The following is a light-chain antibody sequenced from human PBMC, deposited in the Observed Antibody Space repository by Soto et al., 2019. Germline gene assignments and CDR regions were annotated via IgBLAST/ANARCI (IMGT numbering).Light chain of an antibody. CDR2: GAS. CDR1: QSVSNNY. V-gene: IGKV3-20*01. Sequence: EIVFTQSPCTLSLSPGERATLSCRASQSVSNNYLAWYQQKPGQAPRLLIYGASNRATGIPDRFSGSGSGTDFTLTISRLEPEDFAVYYCQQYGSSPLTFGGGTKVDIK. CDR3: QQYGSSPLT. J-gene: IGKJ4*01.